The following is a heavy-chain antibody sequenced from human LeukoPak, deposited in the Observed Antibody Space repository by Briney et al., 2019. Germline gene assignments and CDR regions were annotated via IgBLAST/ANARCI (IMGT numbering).Heavy chain of an antibody. J-gene: IGHJ4*02. D-gene: IGHD3-3*01. CDR1: GGSFSGYY. CDR3: ARGRHHDFWSGRYYFDY. CDR2: INHSGST. Sequence: PSETLSLTCAVYGGSFSGYYWSWICQPPGKGLEWIGEINHSGSTNYNPSLKSRVTISVDTSKNQFSLKLSSVTAADTAVYYCARGRHHDFWSGRYYFDYWGQGTLVTVSS. V-gene: IGHV4-34*01.